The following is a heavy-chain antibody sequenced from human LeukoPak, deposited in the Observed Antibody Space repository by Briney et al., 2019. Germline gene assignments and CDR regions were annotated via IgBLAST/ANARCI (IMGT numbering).Heavy chain of an antibody. J-gene: IGHJ4*02. CDR2: INSDGSRI. Sequence: GGSLRLSCAASGFTSSNYEMNWVRQAPGQGLEWVSRINSDGSRISYADSVRGRFTISRDNARNTVFLQMNSLRVEDTAVYYCATSPVISRDWGQGTLVSVSS. D-gene: IGHD3-22*01. CDR3: ATSPVISRD. CDR1: GFTSSNYE. V-gene: IGHV3-74*01.